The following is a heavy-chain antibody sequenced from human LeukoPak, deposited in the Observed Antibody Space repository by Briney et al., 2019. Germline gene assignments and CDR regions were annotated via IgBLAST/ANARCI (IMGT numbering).Heavy chain of an antibody. V-gene: IGHV1-69*04. Sequence: ASVKVSCKASGGTFSSYAISWVRQAPGQGLEWMGRIIPILGIANYALKFQGRVTITADKSTSTAYMELSSLRSEDTAVYYCARARMVRGMYYYYGMDVWGQGTTVTVSS. D-gene: IGHD3-10*01. CDR3: ARARMVRGMYYYYGMDV. CDR2: IIPILGIA. J-gene: IGHJ6*02. CDR1: GGTFSSYA.